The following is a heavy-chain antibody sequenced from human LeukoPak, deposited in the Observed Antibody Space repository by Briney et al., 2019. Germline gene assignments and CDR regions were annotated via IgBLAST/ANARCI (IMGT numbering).Heavy chain of an antibody. CDR3: ARSLRSAYYFDY. J-gene: IGHJ4*02. Sequence: PGGSLRPSCAASGFTVSSNYMSWVRQAPGKGLEWVSVIYSGGSTYYADSVKGRFTISRDNSKNTLYLQMNSLRAEDTAVYYCARSLRSAYYFDYWGQGTLVTVSS. CDR2: IYSGGST. V-gene: IGHV3-66*01. D-gene: IGHD4-17*01. CDR1: GFTVSSNY.